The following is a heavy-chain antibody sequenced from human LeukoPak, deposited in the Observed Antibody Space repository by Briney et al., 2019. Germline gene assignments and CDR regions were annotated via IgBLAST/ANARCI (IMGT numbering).Heavy chain of an antibody. CDR2: IYYSGST. V-gene: IGHV4-59*11. D-gene: IGHD3-22*01. CDR3: ARDLEYDSSGPNGFDY. CDR1: GGSISSHY. J-gene: IGHJ4*02. Sequence: SETLSLTCTVSGGSISSHYWSWIRQPPGKGLEWIGYIYYSGSTNYNPSLKSRVTISVDTPKNQFSLKLSSVTAADTAVYYCARDLEYDSSGPNGFDYWGQGTLVTVSS.